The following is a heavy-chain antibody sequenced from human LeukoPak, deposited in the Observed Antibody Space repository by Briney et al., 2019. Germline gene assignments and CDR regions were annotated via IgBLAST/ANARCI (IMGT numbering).Heavy chain of an antibody. CDR3: ARHVGYCSGGSCPWIGVDV. V-gene: IGHV3-21*05. D-gene: IGHD2-15*01. CDR2: ISSSSSYI. CDR1: GFTFSSYS. J-gene: IGHJ6*02. Sequence: GGSLRLSCAASGFTFSSYSMNWVRQAPGKGLEGVSYISSSSSYIYYADSVKGRFTISRDNAKNSLYLQMNSLRAEDTAVYYCARHVGYCSGGSCPWIGVDVWGQGTTVTVSS.